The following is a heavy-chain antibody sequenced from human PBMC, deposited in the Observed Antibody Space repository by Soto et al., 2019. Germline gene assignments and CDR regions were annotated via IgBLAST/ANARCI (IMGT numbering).Heavy chain of an antibody. Sequence: QVQLVQSGAEVKKPGASVKVSCKASGYTFTSHAITWVRQAPGQGLEWMGWISAYNGHTNYAQKLQGRVTMTIDTSTSTVYMELRNPSSDDTAVYYCARVTVIAAAIGFNWFDPWGQGTLVTVSS. D-gene: IGHD6-13*01. J-gene: IGHJ5*02. V-gene: IGHV1-18*01. CDR2: ISAYNGHT. CDR1: GYTFTSHA. CDR3: ARVTVIAAAIGFNWFDP.